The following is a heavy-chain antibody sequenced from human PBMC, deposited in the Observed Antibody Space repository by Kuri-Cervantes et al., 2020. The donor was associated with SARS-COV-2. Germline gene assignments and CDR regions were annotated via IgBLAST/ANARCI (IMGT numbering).Heavy chain of an antibody. V-gene: IGHV3-21*01. D-gene: IGHD1-26*01. CDR3: ARDFSLVGALDAFDI. J-gene: IGHJ3*02. CDR2: ISSSSSYI. Sequence: GESLKISCAASGFTVNSNFMIWVRQAPGKGLEWVSSISSSSSYIYYADSVKGRFTISRDNAKNTLYLQMNSLRAEDTAVYYCARDFSLVGALDAFDIWGQGTMVTVSS. CDR1: GFTVNSNF.